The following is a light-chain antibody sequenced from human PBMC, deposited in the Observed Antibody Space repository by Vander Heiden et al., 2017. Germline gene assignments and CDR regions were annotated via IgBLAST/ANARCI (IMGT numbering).Light chain of an antibody. Sequence: EIVMTQSPATLSVSPGESATLSCRASLSVSSNLAWYQQKPGQAPRLLNYGASTRATGIPARFSGSGSGTEFTLTISGLQSEDFAVYYCQQYSGTFGQGTKVEIK. V-gene: IGKV3-15*01. CDR3: QQYSGT. CDR2: GAS. J-gene: IGKJ1*01. CDR1: LSVSSN.